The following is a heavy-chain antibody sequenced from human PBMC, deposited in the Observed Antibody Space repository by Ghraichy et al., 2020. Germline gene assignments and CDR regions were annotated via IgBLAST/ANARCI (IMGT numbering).Heavy chain of an antibody. CDR3: AKDSSGYDGPFDY. V-gene: IGHV3-23*01. CDR2: ISGSGGST. Sequence: GGSLRLTCAASGFTFSSYAMSWVRQAPGKGLEWVSAISGSGGSTYYADSVKGRFTISRDNSKNTLYLQMNSLRAEDTAVHYCAKDSSGYDGPFDYWGQGTMGTVSS. D-gene: IGHD5-12*01. J-gene: IGHJ4*02. CDR1: GFTFSSYA.